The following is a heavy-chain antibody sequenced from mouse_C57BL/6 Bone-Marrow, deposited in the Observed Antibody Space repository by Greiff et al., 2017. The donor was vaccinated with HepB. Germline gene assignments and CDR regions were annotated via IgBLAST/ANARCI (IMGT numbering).Heavy chain of an antibody. J-gene: IGHJ2*01. CDR2: IDPSDSYT. CDR3: ARRGTGTRRDFDY. CDR1: GYTFTGYW. Sequence: VKLQQPGAELVMPGASVKLSCKASGYTFTGYWMHWVKQRPGQGLEWIGEIDPSDSYTNYNQKFKGKSTLTVDKSSSTAYMQLSSLTSEDSAVYYCARRGTGTRRDFDYWGQGTTLTVSS. D-gene: IGHD4-1*01. V-gene: IGHV1-69*01.